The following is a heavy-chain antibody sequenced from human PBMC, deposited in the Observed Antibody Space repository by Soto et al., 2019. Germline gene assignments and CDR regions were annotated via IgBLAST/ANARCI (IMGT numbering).Heavy chain of an antibody. CDR3: SREVLQNSFDI. D-gene: IGHD4-4*01. CDR1: GDSIRSYF. Sequence: SETLSLTCNVSGDSIRSYFWSWIRQPAGKGLGWIGRIFPGGGTNYNPSLKSQVTMSVDTSKNQFSLRLTSVTAADTALYYCSREVLQNSFDIWGQGTMVTVSS. V-gene: IGHV4-4*07. J-gene: IGHJ3*02. CDR2: IFPGGGT.